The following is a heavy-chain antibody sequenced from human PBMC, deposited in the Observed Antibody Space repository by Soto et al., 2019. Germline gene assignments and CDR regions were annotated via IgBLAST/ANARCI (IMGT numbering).Heavy chain of an antibody. V-gene: IGHV4-34*01. J-gene: IGHJ5*02. D-gene: IGHD6-19*01. CDR1: GGSFSGYY. CDR2: VNHSGST. CDR3: ARGSRLSIAVAGITFDP. Sequence: PSETLSLTCAVYGGSFSGYYWSWIRQPPGKGLEWIGEVNHSGSTNYNPSLKGRVTISVDASKNQFSLKLSSVTAADTAVYYCARGSRLSIAVAGITFDPWGQGTLVTVSS.